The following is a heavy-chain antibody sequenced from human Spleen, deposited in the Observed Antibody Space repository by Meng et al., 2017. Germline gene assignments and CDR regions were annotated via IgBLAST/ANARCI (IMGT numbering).Heavy chain of an antibody. J-gene: IGHJ4*02. D-gene: IGHD6-13*01. CDR3: ARDEDISAAGKLFGDY. CDR1: GYIFASYG. Sequence: QVRVVQSGAEVRKPGDSVKVSGKTSGYIFASYGISWVRQAPGQGLEWMGWISGYSGNTYYEQKFKGRVTMTTDTSTSTGYMELRSLTSDDTAVYYCARDEDISAAGKLFGDYWGQGTLVTVSS. CDR2: ISGYSGNT. V-gene: IGHV1-18*01.